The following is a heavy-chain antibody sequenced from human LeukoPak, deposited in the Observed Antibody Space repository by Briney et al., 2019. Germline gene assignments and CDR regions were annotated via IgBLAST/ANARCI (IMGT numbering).Heavy chain of an antibody. CDR1: GGSFSGYY. CDR2: INHSGST. V-gene: IGHV4-34*01. CDR3: AGAYCGGDCYLDY. D-gene: IGHD2-21*02. Sequence: SETLSLTCAVYGGSFSGYYWSWTRQPPGKGLEWIGEINHSGSTNYNPSLKSRVTISVDTSKNQFSLKLSSVTAADTAVYYCAGAYCGGDCYLDYWGQGTLVTVSS. J-gene: IGHJ4*02.